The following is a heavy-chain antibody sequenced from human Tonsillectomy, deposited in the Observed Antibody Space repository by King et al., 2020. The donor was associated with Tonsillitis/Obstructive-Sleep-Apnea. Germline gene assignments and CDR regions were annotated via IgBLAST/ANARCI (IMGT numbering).Heavy chain of an antibody. J-gene: IGHJ2*01. V-gene: IGHV3-33*01. D-gene: IGHD3-10*01. CDR1: GFTFNIYG. Sequence: VQLVQSGGGVVQPGRSLRLSCAASGFTFNIYGMHWVRQAPGKGLEWVAFIWDDGSNKDYADSVKGRFTISRDNSQNTLYLQMNSLRAEDTAVYYCARSRELNTSHWYFDLWGRGTLVTVSS. CDR3: ARSRELNTSHWYFDL. CDR2: IWDDGSNK.